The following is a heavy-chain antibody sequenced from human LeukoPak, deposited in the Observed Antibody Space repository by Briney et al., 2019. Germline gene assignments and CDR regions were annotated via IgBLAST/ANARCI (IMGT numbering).Heavy chain of an antibody. D-gene: IGHD3-3*01. CDR2: ISGSGGST. J-gene: IGHJ4*02. CDR1: GFTFSSYA. CDR3: AKDLEYYDFWSGYSTIDY. Sequence: GGSLRLSCAASGFTFSSYAMSWVRQAPGKGLEWVSAISGSGGSTYYADSVKGRFTISRDNSKNTLYLQMNSLRAEDTAVYYCAKDLEYYDFWSGYSTIDYWGQGTLVTVSS. V-gene: IGHV3-23*01.